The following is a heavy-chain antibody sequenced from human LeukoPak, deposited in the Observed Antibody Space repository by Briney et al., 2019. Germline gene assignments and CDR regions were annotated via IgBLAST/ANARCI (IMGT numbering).Heavy chain of an antibody. CDR3: ARDRTRTGYSSGWYHDY. Sequence: ASVKVSCKASGYTFTGYYMHWVRQAPGQGLEWMGWINPNSGGTNYAQKFQGRVTMTRDTTISTAYMELSRLRSDDTAVYYCARDRTRTGYSSGWYHDYWGQGTLVTVSS. D-gene: IGHD6-19*01. CDR1: GYTFTGYY. J-gene: IGHJ4*02. V-gene: IGHV1-2*02. CDR2: INPNSGGT.